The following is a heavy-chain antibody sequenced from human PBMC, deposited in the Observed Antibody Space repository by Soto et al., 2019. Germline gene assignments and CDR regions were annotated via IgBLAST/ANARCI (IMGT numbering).Heavy chain of an antibody. V-gene: IGHV3-23*01. CDR2: ISGSGTIT. D-gene: IGHD2-15*01. CDR1: GFPFSSRA. CDR3: AEWARYCSGADCRA. Sequence: EVQLLESGGGLVQPGGSLRLSCAASGFPFSSRAMSWVRQAPGKGLEWVSAISGSGTITYYADSVKGRFTISRDTSKNTQYLQMNSLRADDTSVYYCAEWARYCSGADCRAWGQGTLVTVSS. J-gene: IGHJ5*02.